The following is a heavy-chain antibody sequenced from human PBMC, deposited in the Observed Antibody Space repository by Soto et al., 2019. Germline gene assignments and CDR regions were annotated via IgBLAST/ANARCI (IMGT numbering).Heavy chain of an antibody. CDR1: GGSISSSSYY. CDR2: IYYSGST. CDR3: ARRLPRPGSKYNWFDP. Sequence: QLQLQESGPGLVKPSETLSLTCTVSGGSISSSSYYWGWIRHPPGKGLEWIGSIYYSGSTYYNPSLKSRVTISVDTSKNQFSLKLSSVTAADTAVYYCARRLPRPGSKYNWFDPWGQGTLVTVSS. D-gene: IGHD3-10*01. J-gene: IGHJ5*02. V-gene: IGHV4-39*01.